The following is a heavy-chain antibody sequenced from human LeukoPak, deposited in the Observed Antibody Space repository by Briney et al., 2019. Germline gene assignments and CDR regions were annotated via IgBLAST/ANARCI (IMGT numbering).Heavy chain of an antibody. J-gene: IGHJ6*02. CDR2: INYSGKL. D-gene: IGHD3-16*01. V-gene: IGHV4-39*07. Sequence: SETLSLTCSVSGGSVSSRTHYWAWIRQPPGKGLEWIGSINYSGKLTYNPSLKSRVTISIDTSENQFSLKLHSVSAADTAMYFCARDLPVDKGGYYYGMDVWGQGTTVTVSS. CDR3: ARDLPVDKGGYYYGMDV. CDR1: GGSVSSRTHY.